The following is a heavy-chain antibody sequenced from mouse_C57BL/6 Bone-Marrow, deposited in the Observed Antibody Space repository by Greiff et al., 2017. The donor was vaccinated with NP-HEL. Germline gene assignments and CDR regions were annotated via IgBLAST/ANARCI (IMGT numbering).Heavy chain of an antibody. V-gene: IGHV6-3*01. Sequence: EVKLMESGGGLVQPGGSMKLSCVASGFTFSNYWMNWVRQSPEQGLEWVAQIRLKSDNYATHYAESVKGRFTISRDDSKSSVYLQMHNLRAEDTGIYYCTGGITTVVAWYFDVWGTGTTVTVSS. CDR1: GFTFSNYW. D-gene: IGHD1-1*01. CDR2: IRLKSDNYAT. CDR3: TGGITTVVAWYFDV. J-gene: IGHJ1*03.